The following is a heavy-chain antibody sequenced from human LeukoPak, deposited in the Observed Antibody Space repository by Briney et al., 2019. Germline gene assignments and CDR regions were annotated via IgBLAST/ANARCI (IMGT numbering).Heavy chain of an antibody. CDR1: GGSISGYY. CDR2: IHYTGAT. V-gene: IGHV4-34*01. J-gene: IGHJ4*02. D-gene: IGHD3-9*01. Sequence: PSETLSLTCAVYGGSISGYYWSWIRQPPGKGLEWVGEIHYTGATSYSPSLKSRATISIDASKNQSSLKLNSVTAADTAVYYCARGNILTGYCFDYWGQGSLVTVSS. CDR3: ARGNILTGYCFDY.